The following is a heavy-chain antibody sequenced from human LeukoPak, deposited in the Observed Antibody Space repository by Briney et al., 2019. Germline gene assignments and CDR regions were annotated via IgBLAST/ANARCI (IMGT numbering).Heavy chain of an antibody. CDR3: ARDTMVRGTNWFDP. V-gene: IGHV1-2*02. Sequence: ASVKVSCKASGYTFNVHYIHWVRQAPGQGLEWMAWINPNSGGTDYADRFQGRVTVTRDTSISTGYMELTRLRSDDTAVYYCARDTMVRGTNWFDPWGQGTLVTVSS. J-gene: IGHJ5*02. CDR1: GYTFNVHY. CDR2: INPNSGGT. D-gene: IGHD3-10*01.